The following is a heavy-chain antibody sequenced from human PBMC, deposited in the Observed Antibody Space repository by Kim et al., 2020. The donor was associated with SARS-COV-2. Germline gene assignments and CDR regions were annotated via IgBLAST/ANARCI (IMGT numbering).Heavy chain of an antibody. CDR1: GFTFSSYA. CDR2: ISGSGGST. CDR3: AKDVRNLPHQDGRGSSGWSGAYFDY. J-gene: IGHJ4*02. Sequence: GGSLRLSCAASGFTFSSYAMSWVRQAPGKGLEWVSAISGSGGSTYYADSVKGRFTISRDNSKNTLYLQMNSLRAEDTAVYYCAKDVRNLPHQDGRGSSGWSGAYFDYWGQGTLVTVSS. D-gene: IGHD6-19*01. V-gene: IGHV3-23*01.